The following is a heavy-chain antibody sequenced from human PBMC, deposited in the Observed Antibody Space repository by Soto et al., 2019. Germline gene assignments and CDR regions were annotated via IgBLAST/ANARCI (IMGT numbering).Heavy chain of an antibody. CDR3: AKARKYSSSMYYFDY. CDR1: GFTFSSYA. V-gene: IGHV3-30-3*01. CDR2: ISYDGSNK. D-gene: IGHD6-6*01. J-gene: IGHJ4*02. Sequence: GGSLRLSCAASGFTFSSYAMHWVRQAPGKGLEWVAVISYDGSNKYYADSVKGRFTISRDNSKNTLYLQVNSLRAEDTAVYYCAKARKYSSSMYYFDYWGQGTLVTVS.